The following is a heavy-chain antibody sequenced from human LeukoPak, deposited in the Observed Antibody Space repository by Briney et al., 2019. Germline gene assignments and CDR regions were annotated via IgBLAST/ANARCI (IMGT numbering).Heavy chain of an antibody. V-gene: IGHV1-2*02. J-gene: IGHJ3*02. Sequence: ASVKVSCKAVGYTFTGYYMHWVRQAPGQGLEWMGWINPNSGGTNYAQKFQGRVTMTRDTSISTAYMELSRLRSDDTAVYCCARDLYFPKAAPAGDAFDIWGQGTMVTVSS. CDR3: ARDLYFPKAAPAGDAFDI. CDR2: INPNSGGT. CDR1: GYTFTGYY. D-gene: IGHD2/OR15-2a*01.